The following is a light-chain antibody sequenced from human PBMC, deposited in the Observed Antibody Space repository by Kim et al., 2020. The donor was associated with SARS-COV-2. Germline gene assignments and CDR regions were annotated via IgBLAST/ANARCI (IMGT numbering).Light chain of an antibody. V-gene: IGKV1-5*03. CDR3: QQYNSYSFT. J-gene: IGKJ4*01. CDR2: KAS. CDR1: QSISSW. Sequence: ASVGDRVTITCRASQSISSWLAWYQQKPGKAPKLLIYKASSLESGVPSRFSGSGSGTEFTLTISSLQPDDFATYYCQQYNSYSFTFGGGTKVDIK.